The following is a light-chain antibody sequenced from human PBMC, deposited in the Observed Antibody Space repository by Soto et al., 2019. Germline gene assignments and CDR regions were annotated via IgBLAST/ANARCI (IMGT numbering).Light chain of an antibody. CDR1: QSVSSY. CDR3: QRYNNWPLT. CDR2: GTS. Sequence: EIVLTQPPATLSLSPGERATLSCRASQSVSSYLAWYQQKPGQAPRLLMSGTSNRATGTPDRFSGSGSGTDFTLTINSLQSEDFAVYYCQRYNNWPLTFGGGTKVDI. V-gene: IGKV3-11*01. J-gene: IGKJ4*01.